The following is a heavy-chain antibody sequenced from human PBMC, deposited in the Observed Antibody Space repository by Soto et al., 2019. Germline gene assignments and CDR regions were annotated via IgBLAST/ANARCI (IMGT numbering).Heavy chain of an antibody. CDR1: GFSFGDYA. CDR3: ARDGVQITDLDYLYYGLAV. V-gene: IGHV3-49*03. J-gene: IGHJ6*02. CDR2: VRSKVYGGTT. Sequence: PGGSLRLSCKASGFSFGDYAMNWFRQSPGEGLEWVGFVRSKVYGGTTDYAASVRGRFTISRDDSKSIAYLQMNSLKTDDTAVYYCARDGVQITDLDYLYYGLAVWGPGTKVAVSS. D-gene: IGHD3-16*01.